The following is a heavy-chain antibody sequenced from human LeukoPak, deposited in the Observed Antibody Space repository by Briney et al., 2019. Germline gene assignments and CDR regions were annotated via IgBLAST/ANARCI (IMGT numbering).Heavy chain of an antibody. CDR3: ARHSVDTAMVIAEYFQH. V-gene: IGHV4-59*08. CDR2: IYYSGST. CDR1: GGSISSYY. D-gene: IGHD5-18*01. Sequence: SETLSLTCTVSGGSISSYYWSWIRQPPGKGLEWIGYIYYSGSTDYNPSLKSRVTISVDTSKNQFSLKLSSVTAADTAVYYCARHSVDTAMVIAEYFQHWGQGTLVTVSS. J-gene: IGHJ1*01.